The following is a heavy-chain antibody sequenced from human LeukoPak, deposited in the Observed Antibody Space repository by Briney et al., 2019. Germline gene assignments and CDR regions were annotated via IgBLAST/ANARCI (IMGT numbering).Heavy chain of an antibody. CDR2: LHTSGET. J-gene: IGHJ4*02. Sequence: PSETLSLTCVVSGGSISAYYWKCIRQPAGKGLGWIGRLHTSGETTSNPSLMSRATMSLDTSRNHFSLNLTSVTAADTAIYYCATMFGESSDFDHWGQGTLVTVSS. V-gene: IGHV4-4*07. CDR1: GGSISAYY. CDR3: ATMFGESSDFDH. D-gene: IGHD3-10*02.